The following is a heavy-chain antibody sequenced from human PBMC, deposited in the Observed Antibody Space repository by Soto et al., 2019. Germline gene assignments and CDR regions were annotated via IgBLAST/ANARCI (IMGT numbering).Heavy chain of an antibody. CDR1: GFTFRSYA. J-gene: IGHJ6*03. D-gene: IGHD2-15*01. Sequence: GGSLRLSCAASGFTFRSYALTWVRQAPGKGLEWVSGISGSGDSTYYADSVKGRFTISRDNSKNTLFLQMNSLRAEDTAVYYCANSPYCSGGSCYSESTYSYYYMDVWGKGTTVTVSS. CDR2: ISGSGDST. V-gene: IGHV3-23*01. CDR3: ANSPYCSGGSCYSESTYSYYYMDV.